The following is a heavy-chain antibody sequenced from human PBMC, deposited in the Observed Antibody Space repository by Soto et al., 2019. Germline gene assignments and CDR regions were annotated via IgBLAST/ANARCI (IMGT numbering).Heavy chain of an antibody. CDR3: AREHYDFWSGYYDY. Sequence: PSDTLSLTCTLSGRSISSYYWSWIRQPPGKGLEWIGYIYYSGSTNYNPSLKSRVTISVDTSKKQFSLNLSSVTAADTAVYYCAREHYDFWSGYYDYWGQGTLVTVSS. J-gene: IGHJ4*02. CDR1: GRSISSYY. V-gene: IGHV4-59*01. CDR2: IYYSGST. D-gene: IGHD3-3*01.